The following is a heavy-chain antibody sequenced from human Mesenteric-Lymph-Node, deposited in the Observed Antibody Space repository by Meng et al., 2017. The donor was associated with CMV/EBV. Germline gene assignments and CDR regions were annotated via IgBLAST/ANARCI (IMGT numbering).Heavy chain of an antibody. CDR2: FNPKSGDT. CDR3: ARTDGLITIFGVVNHYFDC. V-gene: IGHV1-2*06. CDR1: FTGYY. J-gene: IGHJ4*02. Sequence: FTGYYMHWVRQAPGQGLEWMGRFNPKSGDTNYAQKFQGRISMTRDTSISTAYMELSRLRSDDTAIYYCARTDGLITIFGVVNHYFDCWGQGTLVTVSS. D-gene: IGHD3-3*01.